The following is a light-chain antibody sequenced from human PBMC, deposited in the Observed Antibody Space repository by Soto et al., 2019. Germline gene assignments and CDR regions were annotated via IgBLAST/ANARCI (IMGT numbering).Light chain of an antibody. V-gene: IGKV3-20*01. CDR2: GAS. Sequence: EIGLTQSPGILSLSPGERATLSCRASQSVRSTYLAWYQQKPGQAPRILIHGASSRATGIPDRFSGSGSGTDFTLTISRLEPEDFAVYYCQYYSSSLSITFGQGTRLDIK. J-gene: IGKJ5*01. CDR1: QSVRSTY. CDR3: QYYSSSLSIT.